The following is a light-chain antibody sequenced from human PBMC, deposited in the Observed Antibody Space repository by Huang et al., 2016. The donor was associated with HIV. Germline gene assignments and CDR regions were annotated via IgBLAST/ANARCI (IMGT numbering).Light chain of an antibody. V-gene: IGKV1-33*01. CDR3: QQYENVPLT. CDR2: DAS. Sequence: DIQMTQSPSSLSASVGDRVTITCQASQGISNYLNWYQQKPGKTPRLLIYDASNLETGVPSRFSGSGSGTDFTFTISGLQPEDIATYYCQQYENVPLTFGGGTKVEI. CDR1: QGISNY. J-gene: IGKJ4*01.